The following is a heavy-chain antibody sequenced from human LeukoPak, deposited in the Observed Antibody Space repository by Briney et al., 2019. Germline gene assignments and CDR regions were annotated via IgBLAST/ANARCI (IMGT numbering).Heavy chain of an antibody. J-gene: IGHJ4*02. CDR2: ISAYNGNT. V-gene: IGHV1-18*01. CDR3: ARDVPHYYGSGSYYKD. D-gene: IGHD3-10*01. Sequence: ASVKVSCKASGYTFTSYGISWVRQAPGQGLEWMGWISAYNGNTNYAQKLQGRVTMTTDTFTSTAYMELRSLRSGDTAVYYCARDVPHYYGSGSYYKDWGQGTLVTVSS. CDR1: GYTFTSYG.